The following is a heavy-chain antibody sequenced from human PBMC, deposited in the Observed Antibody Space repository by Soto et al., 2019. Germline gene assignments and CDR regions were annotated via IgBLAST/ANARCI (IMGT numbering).Heavy chain of an antibody. J-gene: IGHJ6*01. D-gene: IGHD2-2*02. Sequence: SAPRSLTCAVSGYSITTGYSWGWIRQPPGSSLEWIGPLPSSVTTYYNPPLKTPLTISVDTSKNQLSLTVSPGTAADTALYYCARIYSSRTSCHIHGMDIWGQATTVT. CDR1: GYSITTGYS. V-gene: IGHV4-38-2*01. CDR2: LPSSVTT. CDR3: ARIYSSRTSCHIHGMDI.